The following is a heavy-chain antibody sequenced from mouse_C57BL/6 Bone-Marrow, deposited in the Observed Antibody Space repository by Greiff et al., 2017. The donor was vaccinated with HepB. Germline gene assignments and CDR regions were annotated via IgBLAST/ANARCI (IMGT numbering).Heavy chain of an antibody. J-gene: IGHJ2*01. Sequence: VKLMESGAELARPGASVKLSCKASGYTFTSYGISWVKQRTGQGLEWIGEIYPRSGNTYYNEKFKGKATLTADKSSSTAYMELRSLTSEDSAVYFCARRDYYGSSYGFDYWGQGTTLTVSS. D-gene: IGHD1-1*01. CDR3: ARRDYYGSSYGFDY. CDR2: IYPRSGNT. V-gene: IGHV1-81*01. CDR1: GYTFTSYG.